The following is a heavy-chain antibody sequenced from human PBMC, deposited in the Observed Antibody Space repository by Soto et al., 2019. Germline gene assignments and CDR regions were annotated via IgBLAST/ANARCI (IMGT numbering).Heavy chain of an antibody. V-gene: IGHV4-4*02. CDR3: ARDFPRASRPMPAFDI. J-gene: IGHJ3*02. Sequence: SETLSLTCAVSGGSISSSNWWSWVRQPPGKGLEWIGEIYHSGSTNYNPSLKSRVTISVDKSKNQFSLKLSSVTAADTAVYYCARDFPRASRPMPAFDIWGQGTMVTVSS. CDR1: GGSISSSNW. CDR2: IYHSGST. D-gene: IGHD6-6*01.